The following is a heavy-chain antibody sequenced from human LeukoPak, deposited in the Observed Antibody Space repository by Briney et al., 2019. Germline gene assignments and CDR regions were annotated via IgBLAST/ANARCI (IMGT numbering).Heavy chain of an antibody. D-gene: IGHD3-22*01. V-gene: IGHV3-48*03. CDR3: AKEKDTNYYDSRIFDY. CDR1: GFTFSSYE. CDR2: ISSSGSTI. Sequence: SGGSLRLSCAASGFTFSSYEMNWVRQAPGKGLEWVSYISSSGSTIYYADSVKGRFTISRDNAKNSLYLQMNSLRAEDTALYYCAKEKDTNYYDSRIFDYWGQGTLVTVSS. J-gene: IGHJ4*02.